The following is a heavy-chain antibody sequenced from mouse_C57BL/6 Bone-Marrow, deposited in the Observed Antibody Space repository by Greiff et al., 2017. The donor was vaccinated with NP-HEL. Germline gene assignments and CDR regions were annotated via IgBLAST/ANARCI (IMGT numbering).Heavy chain of an antibody. J-gene: IGHJ2*01. CDR2: IDPSDSYT. CDR1: GYTFTSYW. Sequence: VQLQQPGAELVRPGTSVKLSCKASGYTFTSYWMHWVKQRPGQGLEWFGVIDPSDSYTNYNQKFKGKATLTVDTSSSTAYMQLSSLTSEDSAVYYCARGCFDYWGQGTTLTVSA. CDR3: ARGCFDY. V-gene: IGHV1-59*01.